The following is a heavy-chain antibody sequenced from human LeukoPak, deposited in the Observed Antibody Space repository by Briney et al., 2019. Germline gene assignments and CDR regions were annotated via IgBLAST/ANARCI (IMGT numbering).Heavy chain of an antibody. CDR1: GGSISTYY. V-gene: IGHV4-59*01. Sequence: SETLSLTCTVSGGSISTYYWNWIRQPPGKGLEWIGYIYYSGATNYNPSLKSRVTISVDTSKNQFSLKLSSVTAADAAVYYCARGVYIAAAQYGFWGQGTLVTVSS. J-gene: IGHJ4*02. D-gene: IGHD6-13*01. CDR3: ARGVYIAAAQYGF. CDR2: IYYSGAT.